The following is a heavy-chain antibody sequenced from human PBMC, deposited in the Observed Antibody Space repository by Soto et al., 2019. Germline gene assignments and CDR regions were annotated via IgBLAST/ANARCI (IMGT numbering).Heavy chain of an antibody. J-gene: IGHJ2*01. CDR1: GGTFSSYA. V-gene: IGHV1-69*12. CDR3: ARMGGSYSSSRDQEKDL. D-gene: IGHD1-26*01. Sequence: QVQLVQSGAEVKKPGSSVKVSCEASGGTFSSYAISWVRQAPGQGLEWMGGIIPIFGTANYAQKFQGRVTITADESTSTAYMELSSLRSEDTAVYYCARMGGSYSSSRDQEKDLWGRGTLVTVSS. CDR2: IIPIFGTA.